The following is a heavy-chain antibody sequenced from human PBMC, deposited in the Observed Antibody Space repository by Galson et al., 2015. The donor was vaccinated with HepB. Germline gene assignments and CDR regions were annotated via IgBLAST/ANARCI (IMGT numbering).Heavy chain of an antibody. Sequence: SLRLSCAASGFTVSSNYMSWVRQAPGKGLEWVSVIYSGGSTYYADSVKGRFTISRDNSKNTLYLQMNSLRAEDTAVYYCAGGALQYPWGYSSSWIDYWGQGTLVTVSS. CDR1: GFTVSSNY. D-gene: IGHD6-13*01. CDR2: IYSGGST. CDR3: AGGALQYPWGYSSSWIDY. J-gene: IGHJ4*02. V-gene: IGHV3-66*02.